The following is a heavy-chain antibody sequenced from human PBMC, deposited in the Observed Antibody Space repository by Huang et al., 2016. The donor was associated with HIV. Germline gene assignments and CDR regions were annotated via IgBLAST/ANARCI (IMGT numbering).Heavy chain of an antibody. V-gene: IGHV4-39*01. D-gene: IGHD6-13*01. CDR1: GDFSSSTNYY. J-gene: IGHJ4*02. Sequence: QLQLQESGPGQVKPSETLSLTCTVSGDFSSSTNYYWGWIRQSPGKGLEWVGSVYQSGSTNDNPSLKSRVTLSVDTSRNQFSLRLNSVTAADTAVYYCASQHIGAAATWFWGRGTQVAVSS. CDR2: VYQSGST. CDR3: ASQHIGAAATWF.